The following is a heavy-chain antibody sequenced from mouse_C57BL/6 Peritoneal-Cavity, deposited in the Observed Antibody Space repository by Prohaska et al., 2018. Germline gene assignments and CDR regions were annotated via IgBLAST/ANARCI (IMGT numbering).Heavy chain of an antibody. CDR3: ARDYYAGY. V-gene: IGHV1-55*01. J-gene: IGHJ2*01. CDR2: IYPGSGST. Sequence: FTFTSYWITWVKQRPGQGLEWIGDIYPGSGSTNYNEKFKSKATLTVDTSSSTAYMQISSLTSEDSAVYYCARDYYAGYWGQGTTLTVSS. CDR1: FTFTSYW.